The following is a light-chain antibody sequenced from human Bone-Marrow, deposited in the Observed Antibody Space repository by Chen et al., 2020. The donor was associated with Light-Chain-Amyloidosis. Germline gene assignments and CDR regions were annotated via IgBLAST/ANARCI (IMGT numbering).Light chain of an antibody. V-gene: IGLV2-14*01. CDR2: AVS. Sequence: SALTQPASVSGSPGQSTTIPCPGTRSDVGTYNYVSWYQQHPGKAPKVMIYAVSNRPSGVSNRCSGSKSGNTASLTISGLQAEDEADYYCSSFTSSSSYVFGPGTKVTVL. CDR1: RSDVGTYNY. J-gene: IGLJ1*01. CDR3: SSFTSSSSYV.